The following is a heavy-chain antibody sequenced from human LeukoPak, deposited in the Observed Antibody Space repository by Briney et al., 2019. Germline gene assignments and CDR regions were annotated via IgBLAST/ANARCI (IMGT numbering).Heavy chain of an antibody. CDR3: AKDLLVGATNFDY. Sequence: GGSLRLSCAASGFTFSNYGMNWVRQAPGKGLEWVSALSGSGGSTYYADSVKGRFTISRDNSKNTLYLQMNSLRAEDTAVYYCAKDLLVGATNFDYWGQGTLVTVSS. CDR2: LSGSGGST. J-gene: IGHJ4*02. CDR1: GFTFSNYG. V-gene: IGHV3-23*01. D-gene: IGHD1-26*01.